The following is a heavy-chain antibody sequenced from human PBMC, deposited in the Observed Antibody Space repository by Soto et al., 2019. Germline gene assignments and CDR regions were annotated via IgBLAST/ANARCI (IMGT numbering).Heavy chain of an antibody. V-gene: IGHV1-18*01. D-gene: IGHD5-12*01. CDR3: ARDRGGYALDY. Sequence: QVQLVQSGAEVKKPGASVKVSCKASGYTFTSYGITWVRQAPGQGLEWMGWISAYNGNTNYAQKPQARVTMTTDTSTSTASMELRSLRSDDTAVYYCARDRGGYALDYWGQGPLVTVSS. J-gene: IGHJ4*02. CDR1: GYTFTSYG. CDR2: ISAYNGNT.